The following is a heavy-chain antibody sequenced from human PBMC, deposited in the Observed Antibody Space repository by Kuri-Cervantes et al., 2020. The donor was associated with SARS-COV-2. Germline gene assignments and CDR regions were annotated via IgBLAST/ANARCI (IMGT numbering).Heavy chain of an antibody. CDR1: GFTFSSYA. CDR2: ISGSGGST. D-gene: IGHD6-13*01. Sequence: GGSLRLSCAASGFTFSSYAMSWVRQAPGKGLEWVSAISGSGGSTYYAAPVKGRFTISRDDSKNTLYLQMNSLKTEDTAVYYCTTDRGYGRLFDYWGQGTLVTVSS. CDR3: TTDRGYGRLFDY. V-gene: IGHV3-23*01. J-gene: IGHJ4*02.